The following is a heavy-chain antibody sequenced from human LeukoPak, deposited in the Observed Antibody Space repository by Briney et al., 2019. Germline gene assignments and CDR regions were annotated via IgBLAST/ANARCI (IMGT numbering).Heavy chain of an antibody. J-gene: IGHJ6*04. CDR2: MYYSGST. Sequence: SETLSLTCTVSSGSISNNNYYCGWIRQPPGKGLEWIGSMYYSGSTYYNPSLKSRVIISGDTSKNQFSLKLSSVTAADTAVYYCARAFRTMVRGTAMDVWGKGTTVTISS. D-gene: IGHD3-10*01. V-gene: IGHV4-39*01. CDR1: SGSISNNNYY. CDR3: ARAFRTMVRGTAMDV.